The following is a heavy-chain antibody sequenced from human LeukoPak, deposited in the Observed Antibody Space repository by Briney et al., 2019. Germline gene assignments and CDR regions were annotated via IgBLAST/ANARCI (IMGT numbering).Heavy chain of an antibody. CDR3: ARDSGTTGEVKFDP. D-gene: IGHD3-10*01. V-gene: IGHV4-4*07. CDR2: IYNGGII. CDR1: GGSISRYY. J-gene: IGHJ5*02. Sequence: SETLSLTCTVSGGSISRYYWSWIRQPAGKGLEWIGRIYNGGIITYNPSLKSRVTMSIDTSNNQFSLRLRFVTAADTAVYYCARDSGTTGEVKFDPWGQGTLVTVSS.